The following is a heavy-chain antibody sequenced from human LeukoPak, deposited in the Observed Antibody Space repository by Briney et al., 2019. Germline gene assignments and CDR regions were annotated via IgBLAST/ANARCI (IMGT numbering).Heavy chain of an antibody. Sequence: TSGTLSLTCAVSGGSISRDYWSWIRQPPGKGLEWIGYIYYTGSTNYNPSLKSRVTISVDTSKNQFSLKLSSVTAADTAVYYCARDRPGGSSLDYWGQGTLVTVSS. CDR2: IYYTGST. V-gene: IGHV4-59*01. CDR3: ARDRPGGSSLDY. J-gene: IGHJ4*02. D-gene: IGHD6-13*01. CDR1: GGSISRDY.